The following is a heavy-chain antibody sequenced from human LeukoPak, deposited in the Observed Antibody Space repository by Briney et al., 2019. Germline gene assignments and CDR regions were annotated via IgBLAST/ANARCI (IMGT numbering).Heavy chain of an antibody. CDR3: ARVSSSSWWALDY. V-gene: IGHV3-74*01. CDR2: INSDGTST. Sequence: SGGSLRLSGAASGFTFSSYWMQWVRRAPGKGLVWVSRINSDGTSTRYADSVKGRFTISRDNSKNTLYLQMNSLRAEDTAVYYCARVSSSSWWALDYWGQGTLVTVSS. CDR1: GFTFSSYW. J-gene: IGHJ4*02. D-gene: IGHD6-13*01.